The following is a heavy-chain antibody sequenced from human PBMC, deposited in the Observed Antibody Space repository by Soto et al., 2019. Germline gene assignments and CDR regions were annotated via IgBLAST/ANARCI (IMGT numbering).Heavy chain of an antibody. Sequence: PSETLSLTCTVSGGSIGSYYWSWIRQPPGKGLEWIGYIYYSGSTNYNPSLKSRVTISVDTSKNQFSLKLSSVTAADTAVYYCARSYDSNYPYNWFDPWGQGTLVTVSS. CDR3: ARSYDSNYPYNWFDP. J-gene: IGHJ5*02. CDR2: IYYSGST. V-gene: IGHV4-59*01. CDR1: GGSIGSYY. D-gene: IGHD4-4*01.